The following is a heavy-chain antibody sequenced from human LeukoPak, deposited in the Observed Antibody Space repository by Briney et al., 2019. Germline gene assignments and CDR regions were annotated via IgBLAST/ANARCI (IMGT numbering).Heavy chain of an antibody. J-gene: IGHJ4*02. CDR3: AGYSGSWVDFDY. CDR2: ISLTGLT. CDR1: GGSISNR. Sequence: SGTLSLTCGVSGGSISNRVRQPPGQGLEWIGEISLTGLTHYNPSLESRVTVSLDKSKNQLSLNLTSVTAADTAVYYCAGYSGSWVDFDYWGQGTLVTVSS. D-gene: IGHD1-26*01. V-gene: IGHV4-4*02.